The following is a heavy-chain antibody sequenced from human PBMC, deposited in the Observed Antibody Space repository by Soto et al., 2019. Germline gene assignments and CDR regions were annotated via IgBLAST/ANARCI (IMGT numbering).Heavy chain of an antibody. CDR1: GFTFGDYA. J-gene: IGHJ4*02. CDR2: IRSKAYGGTT. CDR3: TSSYSSGWDIILDY. D-gene: IGHD6-19*01. Sequence: GGSLRLSCTASGFTFGDYAMSWFRQAPGKGLEWVGFIRSKAYGGTTEYAASVKGRFTISRDDSKSIAYLQMNSLKTEDTAVYYCTSSYSSGWDIILDYWGQGTLVTVSS. V-gene: IGHV3-49*03.